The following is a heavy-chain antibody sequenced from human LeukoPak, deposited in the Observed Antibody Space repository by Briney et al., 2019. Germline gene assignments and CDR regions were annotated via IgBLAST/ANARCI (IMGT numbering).Heavy chain of an antibody. CDR2: IKADGSST. Sequence: GGSLRLSCAASGFTFSSYWMHWVRQAPGKGLVWVSRIKADGSSTNYADSVKGRFTISRDNAKNTLYLQMNSLRAEDTAVYYCAGWDYQHEPHFDYWGQGTLVTVSS. V-gene: IGHV3-74*01. CDR1: GFTFSSYW. J-gene: IGHJ4*02. CDR3: AGWDYQHEPHFDY. D-gene: IGHD1-7*01.